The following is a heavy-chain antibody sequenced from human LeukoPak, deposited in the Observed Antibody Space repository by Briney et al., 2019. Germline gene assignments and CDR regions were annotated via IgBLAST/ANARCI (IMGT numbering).Heavy chain of an antibody. J-gene: IGHJ5*02. CDR2: GFYSGST. CDR1: GGSIRSIDSY. D-gene: IGHD6-13*01. V-gene: IGHV4-39*07. CDR3: ARDLAAAPPDNWFDP. Sequence: SETLSLTCTVSGGSIRSIDSYWGWIRQPPGKGLEWIGSGFYSGSTYYNPSLKSRVTISVDTSKNQFSLKLRSVTAADTAVYYCARDLAAAPPDNWFDPWGQGTLVTVSS.